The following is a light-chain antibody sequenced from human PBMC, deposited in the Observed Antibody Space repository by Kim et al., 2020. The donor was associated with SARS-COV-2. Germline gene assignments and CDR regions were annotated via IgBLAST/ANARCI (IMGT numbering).Light chain of an antibody. J-gene: IGLJ3*02. CDR2: NDY. CDR3: ATWDVSLNGWV. V-gene: IGLV1-44*01. CDR1: STNVGLHF. Sequence: GQRVTISCSGSSTNVGLHFVDWYHQHPGTAPKVFIYNDYRRPSGVPDRFSASRSGTSASLAISGLQSEDEADYYCATWDVSLNGWVFGGGTKVTVL.